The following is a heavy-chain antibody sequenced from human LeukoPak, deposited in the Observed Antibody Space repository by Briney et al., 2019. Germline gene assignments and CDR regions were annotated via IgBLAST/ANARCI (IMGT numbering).Heavy chain of an antibody. D-gene: IGHD4-23*01. CDR3: ARLPTVVTPARWYFDL. CDR2: IYPGDSDT. Sequence: HGGSLQISSKGSGYCFTSYWIGWVRQLPGKGLEWMGIIYPGDSDTRYSPSFQGQVTISADKSISTAYLQWSSLKASDTAMYYCARLPTVVTPARWYFDLWGGGTLVTVSS. J-gene: IGHJ2*01. CDR1: GYCFTSYW. V-gene: IGHV5-51*01.